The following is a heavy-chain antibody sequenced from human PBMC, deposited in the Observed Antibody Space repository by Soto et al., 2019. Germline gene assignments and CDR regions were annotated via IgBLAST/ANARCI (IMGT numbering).Heavy chain of an antibody. D-gene: IGHD3-10*01. V-gene: IGHV3-23*01. CDR3: AKGVLSFHYGMEV. CDR2: ISSTAGRTS. Sequence: GGSLRLSXATSGFTFNTYPMTWVRQAPGKGLEWVSSISSTAGRTSSYADSVKGRFAISRDFSDNTVYLQMNNLRVDDTAVYFCAKGVLSFHYGMEVWGQGTTVTVSS. CDR1: GFTFNTYP. J-gene: IGHJ6*02.